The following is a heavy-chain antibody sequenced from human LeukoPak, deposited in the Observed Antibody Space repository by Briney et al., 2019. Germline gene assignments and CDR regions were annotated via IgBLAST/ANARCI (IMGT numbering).Heavy chain of an antibody. CDR2: IYHSGST. Sequence: SQTLSLTCAVSGGSISSGGYSWSWIRQPPGKGLEWIGYIYHSGSTYYNPSLKSRVTISVDRSKNQFSLKLSSVTAADTAVYYCARVLSGYSNDYWGQGTLVTVSS. J-gene: IGHJ4*02. CDR3: ARVLSGYSNDY. V-gene: IGHV4-30-2*01. D-gene: IGHD3-22*01. CDR1: GGSISSGGYS.